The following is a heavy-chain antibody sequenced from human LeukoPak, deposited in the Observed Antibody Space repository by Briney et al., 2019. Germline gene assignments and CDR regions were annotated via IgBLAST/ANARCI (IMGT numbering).Heavy chain of an antibody. CDR2: FDPEDGET. CDR1: GYTLTELS. D-gene: IGHD3-10*01. J-gene: IGHJ4*02. Sequence: ASVKVSCKVSGYTLTELSMHWVRQAPGKGLEWMGGFDPEDGETIYAQKFQGRVAMTEDTSTDTAYMELSSLRSEDTAVYYCATASPMVRGVTFDYWGQGTLVTVSS. V-gene: IGHV1-24*01. CDR3: ATASPMVRGVTFDY.